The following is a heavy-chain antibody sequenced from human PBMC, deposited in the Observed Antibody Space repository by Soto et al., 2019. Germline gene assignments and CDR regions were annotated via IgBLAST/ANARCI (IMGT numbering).Heavy chain of an antibody. Sequence: PSETLSLTCTVSGASISSGTFYWGWIRQPPGKGLESIANIYYDGSTYYNPSLKSRVTISLDTSKNQFSLKLSSVTAADTAVYYCARQRRVAAAGIHVLDYWGQGTLVTVSS. CDR3: ARQRRVAAAGIHVLDY. V-gene: IGHV4-39*01. CDR1: GASISSGTFY. CDR2: IYYDGST. J-gene: IGHJ4*02. D-gene: IGHD6-13*01.